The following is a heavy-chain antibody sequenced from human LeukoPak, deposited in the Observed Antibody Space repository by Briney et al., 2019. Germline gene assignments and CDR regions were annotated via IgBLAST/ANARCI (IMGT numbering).Heavy chain of an antibody. J-gene: IGHJ4*02. D-gene: IGHD3-9*01. CDR3: ARAGLGYDILTGYSTQYFDY. CDR1: GGTFSSYA. V-gene: IGHV1-69*06. Sequence: ASVKVSCKASGGTFSSYAISWVRQAPGQGLEWMGGIIPIFGTANYAQKFQGRVTITADKSTSTAYMELSRLRSDDTAVYYCARAGLGYDILTGYSTQYFDYWGQGTLVTVSS. CDR2: IIPIFGTA.